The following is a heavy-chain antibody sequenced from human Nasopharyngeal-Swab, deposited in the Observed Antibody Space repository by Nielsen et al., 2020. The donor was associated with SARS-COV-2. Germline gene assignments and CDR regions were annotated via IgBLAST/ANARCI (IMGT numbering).Heavy chain of an antibody. V-gene: IGHV3-48*03. Sequence: WIRQPPGKGLEWVSYISSSGSTIYYADSVKGRLTISRDNAKNSLYLQMNSLRAEDTAVYYCARDEGARVLWFGELSTYYYYGMDVWGQGTTVTVSS. J-gene: IGHJ6*02. CDR2: ISSSGSTI. CDR3: ARDEGARVLWFGELSTYYYYGMDV. D-gene: IGHD3-10*01.